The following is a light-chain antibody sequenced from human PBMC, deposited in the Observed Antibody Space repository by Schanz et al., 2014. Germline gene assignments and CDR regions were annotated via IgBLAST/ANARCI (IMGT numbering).Light chain of an antibody. V-gene: IGLV2-14*03. CDR3: SSYADSKTAYV. CDR2: DDI. Sequence: QSALTQPASVSGSPGQTITISCAGTSSDVGGHNYVAWYQQHPGKLPKLMIYDDINRPSGVPDRFSGSRSGTSAYLAIRGLRSEDEADYYCSSYADSKTAYVFGTGTKLTVL. J-gene: IGLJ1*01. CDR1: SSDVGGHNY.